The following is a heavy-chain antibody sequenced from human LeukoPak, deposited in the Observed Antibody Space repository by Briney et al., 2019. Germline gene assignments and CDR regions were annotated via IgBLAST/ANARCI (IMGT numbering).Heavy chain of an antibody. V-gene: IGHV3-23*01. Sequence: GGSLRLFCAASGLTFSSYAMSWLRQATGKGLEWVSAISGSGGSTYYADSVKGRFTISRDNSRNTLYLQMNSLRAEDTAVYYCAKALRYYYYYGMDAWGQGTTVTVSS. CDR2: ISGSGGST. CDR3: AKALRYYYYYGMDA. CDR1: GLTFSSYA. J-gene: IGHJ6*02.